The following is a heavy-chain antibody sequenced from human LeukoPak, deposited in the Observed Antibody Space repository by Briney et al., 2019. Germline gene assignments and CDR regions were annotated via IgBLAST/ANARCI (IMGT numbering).Heavy chain of an antibody. D-gene: IGHD6-19*01. CDR3: ARYRGAVAGRSTGY. J-gene: IGHJ4*02. Sequence: GGSLTLSCAASGFTFSSYETNWIRQAPGKGLEGVSYISNSGSTIYYADSVKGRLTISRDNAKNSLYLQMHSLRAEDMAVYYCARYRGAVAGRSTGYWGQGTLVTVSS. V-gene: IGHV3-48*03. CDR2: ISNSGSTI. CDR1: GFTFSSYE.